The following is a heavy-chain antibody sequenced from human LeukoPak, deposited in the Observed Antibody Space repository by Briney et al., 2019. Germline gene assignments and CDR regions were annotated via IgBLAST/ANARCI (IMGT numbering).Heavy chain of an antibody. D-gene: IGHD3-22*01. V-gene: IGHV1-2*06. J-gene: IGHJ4*02. CDR2: INPNRGVT. CDR3: ARDIVGIGYYDSSGHEDY. Sequence: ASVTVSCKAPGYTLTGYHIHWVREAPGQGLEWMGRINPNRGVTNYTQKFLGRVTMTRDTSISTAHIELSRLRSDDTAVYYCARDIVGIGYYDSSGHEDYGGQGSLVTVSS. CDR1: GYTLTGYH.